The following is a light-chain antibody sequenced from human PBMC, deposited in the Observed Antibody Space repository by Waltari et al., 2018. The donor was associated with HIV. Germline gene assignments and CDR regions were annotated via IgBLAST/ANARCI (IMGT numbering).Light chain of an antibody. J-gene: IGLJ2*01. CDR3: CAYAGSTTYVI. CDR1: SSAVGGYNL. Sequence: QSALTQPASVSGSPGQSITISCTATSSAVGGYNLVSWYQQHPGKAPQLMIYEVSKRPSGVSNRFSGSKSGNTASLTISGLQAEDEADYYCCAYAGSTTYVIFGGGTKLTVL. V-gene: IGLV2-23*02. CDR2: EVS.